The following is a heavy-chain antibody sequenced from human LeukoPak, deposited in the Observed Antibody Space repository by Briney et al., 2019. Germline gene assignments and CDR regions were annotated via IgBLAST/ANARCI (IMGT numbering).Heavy chain of an antibody. V-gene: IGHV3-74*03. CDR2: ISPEGSGT. Sequence: PGGSLRLSCAASGFSLSGYWMHWVRQARGKGLVWVSRISPEGSGTTYADSVKGRFTISRDTAKNTVYLQMNSLRDEDAAVYHCTRVQAGRSGLMDVWGRGTTVTVSS. CDR3: TRVQAGRSGLMDV. D-gene: IGHD2-8*02. CDR1: GFSLSGYW. J-gene: IGHJ6*02.